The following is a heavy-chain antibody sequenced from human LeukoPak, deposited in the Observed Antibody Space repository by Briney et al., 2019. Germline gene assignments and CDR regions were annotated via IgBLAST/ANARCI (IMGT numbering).Heavy chain of an antibody. CDR1: GFTFSSYA. CDR3: AKALWCGKLLLLSTDY. CDR2: ISGSGGST. J-gene: IGHJ4*02. V-gene: IGHV3-23*01. Sequence: QAGGSLRLSXAASGFTFSSYAMSWVRQAPGKGLEWVSAISGSGGSTYYADSVKGRFTISRDNSKNTLYLQMNSLRAEDTAVYYCAKALWCGKLLLLSTDYWGQGTLVTVSS. D-gene: IGHD3-10*01.